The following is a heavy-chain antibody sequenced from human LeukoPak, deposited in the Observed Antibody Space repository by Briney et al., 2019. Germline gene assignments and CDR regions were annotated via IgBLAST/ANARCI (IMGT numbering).Heavy chain of an antibody. J-gene: IGHJ5*02. CDR3: ARVGLGVGSGRKASGFDP. V-gene: IGHV3-7*01. D-gene: IGHD3-10*01. Sequence: GGSMRLSCAASGFTFTGYAMSWVRQDPGKGLEWVANMKEDGSEKNYVDSVKGRFTISRDNAKNSLYLQMNSLRAEDTAVYYCARVGLGVGSGRKASGFDPWGQGTLVTVSS. CDR2: MKEDGSEK. CDR1: GFTFTGYA.